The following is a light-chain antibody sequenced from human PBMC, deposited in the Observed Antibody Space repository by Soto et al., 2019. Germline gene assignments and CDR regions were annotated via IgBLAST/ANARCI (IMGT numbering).Light chain of an antibody. V-gene: IGLV2-14*01. Sequence: QSVLTQPASVSGSPGQSITISCTGTSSDVGKYSYVSWYQQHPAKAPKLMIFEVSNRPSGVSNRFSGSKSGNTASLTISGLQAEDEADYYCSSYTNSGVFGTGTKVTVL. CDR1: SSDVGKYSY. J-gene: IGLJ1*01. CDR3: SSYTNSGV. CDR2: EVS.